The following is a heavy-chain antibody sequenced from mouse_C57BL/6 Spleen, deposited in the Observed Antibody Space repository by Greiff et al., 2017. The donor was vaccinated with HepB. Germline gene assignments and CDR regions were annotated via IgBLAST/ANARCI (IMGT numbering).Heavy chain of an antibody. Sequence: EVQLQQSGPELVKPGASVKISCKASGYTFTDYYMNWVKQSHGKSLEWIGDINPNNGGTSYNQKFKGKATLTVDKSSSTAYMELRSLTSEDSAVYYWARSFTADYWGQGTTLTVSS. D-gene: IGHD1-2*01. CDR2: INPNNGGT. V-gene: IGHV1-26*01. CDR1: GYTFTDYY. CDR3: ARSFTADY. J-gene: IGHJ2*01.